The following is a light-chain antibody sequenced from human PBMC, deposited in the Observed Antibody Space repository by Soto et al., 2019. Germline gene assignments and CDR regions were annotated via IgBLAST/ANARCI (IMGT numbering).Light chain of an antibody. CDR1: QSISSY. CDR2: KAS. CDR3: QHYNSYSEA. Sequence: DIQMTQPPSSLLASVGDRVTITCRASQSISSYLNWYQQKPGKAPKLLIYKASTLKSGVPSRFSGSGSGTEFTLTISSLQPDDFATYYCQHYNSYSEAFGQGTKVDIK. J-gene: IGKJ1*01. V-gene: IGKV1-5*03.